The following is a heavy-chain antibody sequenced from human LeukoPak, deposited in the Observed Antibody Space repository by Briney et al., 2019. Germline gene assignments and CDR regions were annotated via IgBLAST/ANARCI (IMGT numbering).Heavy chain of an antibody. Sequence: SVKVSCXASGGTFSSYTISWVRQAPGQGLEWMGRIIPILGIANYAQKFQGRVTITADKSTSTAYMELSSLRSEDTAVYYCAKTETKNYYYYYMDVWGKGTTVTVSS. CDR2: IIPILGIA. V-gene: IGHV1-69*02. CDR1: GGTFSSYT. J-gene: IGHJ6*03. CDR3: AKTETKNYYYYYMDV.